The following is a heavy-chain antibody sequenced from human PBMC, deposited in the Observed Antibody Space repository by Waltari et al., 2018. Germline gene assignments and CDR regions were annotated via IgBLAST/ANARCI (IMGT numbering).Heavy chain of an antibody. V-gene: IGHV3-15*01. D-gene: IGHD1-26*01. CDR1: GFNFIYAW. Sequence: EVQVVESGGGSAQPGGSLRLSCTASGFNFIYAWMSWFRQAPGKGLEGVGRIKSKTSDGTADYAAPVEGRCTISKDDSINTVYLEMSSLKTEDTAIYYCTADAPEVGQGELDYWGQGTLVTVSS. J-gene: IGHJ4*02. CDR3: TADAPEVGQGELDY. CDR2: IKSKTSDGTA.